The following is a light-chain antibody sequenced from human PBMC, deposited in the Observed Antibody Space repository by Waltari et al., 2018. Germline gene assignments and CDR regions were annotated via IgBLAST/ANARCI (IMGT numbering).Light chain of an antibody. CDR2: VNSDGSH. CDR1: GGPSGTV. CDR3: QTGGHGTWV. V-gene: IGLV4-69*01. Sequence: QHVLTQSPSASASLGPSVKRPCPLTGGPSGTVIPWLLQQPEKGPRYLMKVNSDGSHSKGDEIPDRFSGSSSGAERYLTISSLQSEDEADYYCQTGGHGTWVFGGGTKLTVL. J-gene: IGLJ3*02.